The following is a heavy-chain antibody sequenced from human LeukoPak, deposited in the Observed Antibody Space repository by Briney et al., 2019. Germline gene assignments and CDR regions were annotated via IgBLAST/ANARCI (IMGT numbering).Heavy chain of an antibody. CDR2: IWYDGTNK. V-gene: IGHV3-33*01. J-gene: IGHJ4*02. D-gene: IGHD6-25*01. CDR3: APSGDY. Sequence: GGSLRLSCVASGFIFSSYGMHWVRQAPGKGLEWVAVIWYDGTNKYYGDSVKGRFTISRDNSKNTLYLQINRLRVEDTAVYYCAPSGDYWGQGTLVTVSS. CDR1: GFIFSSYG.